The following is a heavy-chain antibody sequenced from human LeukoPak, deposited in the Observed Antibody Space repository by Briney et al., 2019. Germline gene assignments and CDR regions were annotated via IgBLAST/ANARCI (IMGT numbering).Heavy chain of an antibody. D-gene: IGHD3-22*01. CDR1: GFTFDDYA. CDR3: AKDIEYYDSSGSFDY. CDR2: ISWNSGSI. J-gene: IGHJ4*02. Sequence: GRSLRLSCAASGFTFDDYAMHWVRQAPGKGLEWASGISWNSGSIGYADSVKGRFTISRDNAKNSLYLQMNSLRAEDTALYYCAKDIEYYDSSGSFDYWGQGTLVTVSS. V-gene: IGHV3-9*01.